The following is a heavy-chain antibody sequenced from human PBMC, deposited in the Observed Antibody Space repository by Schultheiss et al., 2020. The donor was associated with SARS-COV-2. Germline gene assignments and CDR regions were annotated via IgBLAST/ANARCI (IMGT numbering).Heavy chain of an antibody. CDR2: INHSGST. D-gene: IGHD4-17*01. CDR3: AKCASTVTILDAFDI. V-gene: IGHV4-34*01. Sequence: GSLRLSCAVYGGSFSGYYWSWIRQPPGKGLEWIGEINHSGSTNYNPSLKSRVTISVDTSKNQFSLKLSSVTAADTAVYYCAKCASTVTILDAFDIWGQGTMVTVSS. CDR1: GGSFSGYY. J-gene: IGHJ3*02.